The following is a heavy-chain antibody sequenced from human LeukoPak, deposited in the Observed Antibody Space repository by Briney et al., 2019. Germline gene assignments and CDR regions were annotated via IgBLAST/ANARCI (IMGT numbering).Heavy chain of an antibody. CDR1: GISFSGHW. CDR2: ISPTGSTT. J-gene: IGHJ4*02. Sequence: GGSLRLSCTASGISFSGHWMHWARQLPGKGLVWVSRISPTGSTTSYADSVKGRFAVSRDNAKNTLYLQVNNLRAEDTAVYYCARGPNSNWSGLDFWGQGTLLTVSS. CDR3: ARGPNSNWSGLDF. V-gene: IGHV3-74*01. D-gene: IGHD6-6*01.